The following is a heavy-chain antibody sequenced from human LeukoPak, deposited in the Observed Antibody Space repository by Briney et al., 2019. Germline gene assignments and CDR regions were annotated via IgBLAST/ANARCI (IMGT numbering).Heavy chain of an antibody. CDR3: ARDESSGRFDY. J-gene: IGHJ4*02. CDR1: GGSISSGGYY. Sequence: SETLSLTCTVSGGSISSGGYYWSWIRQHPGKGLEWIGYIYYSGSTYYNPSLKSRVTISVDTSKNQFSLKLSSVTAADTAVHYCARDESSGRFDYWGQGTLVTVSS. CDR2: IYYSGST. V-gene: IGHV4-31*03. D-gene: IGHD3-22*01.